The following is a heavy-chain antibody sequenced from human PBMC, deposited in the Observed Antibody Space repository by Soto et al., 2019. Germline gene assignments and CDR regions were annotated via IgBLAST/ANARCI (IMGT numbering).Heavy chain of an antibody. CDR2: VYYRGRS. CDR3: VSQRTTVPTQAYFDY. V-gene: IGHV4-39*01. D-gene: IGHD4-17*01. Sequence: SETLSLTCTVSGGSVTNSSYYWGWIRRSPGKGLEWIGSVYYRGRSYSKSSVKSRVTISVDTSKNRFSLSLNSVTASDTAVYFRVSQRTTVPTQAYFDYWGPGALVTVSS. CDR1: GGSVTNSSYY. J-gene: IGHJ4*02.